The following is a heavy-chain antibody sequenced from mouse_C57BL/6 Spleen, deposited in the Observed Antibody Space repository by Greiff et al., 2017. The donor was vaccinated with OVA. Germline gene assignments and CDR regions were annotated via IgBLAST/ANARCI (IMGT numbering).Heavy chain of an antibody. D-gene: IGHD4-1*01. Sequence: QVQLKQPGAELVKPGASVKLSCKASGYTFTSYWMQWVKQRPGQGLEWIGEIDPSDSYTNYNQKFKGKATLTVDTSSSTAYMQLSSLTSEDSAVYYCATGLGRSADWGKGTLVTVSA. CDR1: GYTFTSYW. J-gene: IGHJ3*01. CDR2: IDPSDSYT. V-gene: IGHV1-50*01. CDR3: ATGLGRSAD.